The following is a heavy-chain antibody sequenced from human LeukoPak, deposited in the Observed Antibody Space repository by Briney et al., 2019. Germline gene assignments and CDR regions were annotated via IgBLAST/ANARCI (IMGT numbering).Heavy chain of an antibody. D-gene: IGHD6-19*01. J-gene: IGHJ6*03. V-gene: IGHV1-8*01. Sequence: ASVKVSCKASGYTFTSYDINRVRQATGQGLEWMGWMNPNSGNTGYAQKFQGRVTMTRNTSISTAYMELSSLRSEDTAVYYCARGQRIAVAGTGRYYYYMDVWGKGTTVTVSS. CDR3: ARGQRIAVAGTGRYYYYMDV. CDR2: MNPNSGNT. CDR1: GYTFTSYD.